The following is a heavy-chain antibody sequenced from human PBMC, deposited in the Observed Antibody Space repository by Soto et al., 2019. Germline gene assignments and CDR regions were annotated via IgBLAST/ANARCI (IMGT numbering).Heavy chain of an antibody. J-gene: IGHJ4*02. CDR2: ISYDGSNK. Sequence: LRLSCAASGFTFSSYGMHWVRQAPGKGLEWVAVISYDGSNKYYADSVKGRFTISRDNSKNTLYLQMNSLRAEDTAVYYCAKARPGDYGDYWGQGTLVTVS. CDR3: AKARPGDYGDY. CDR1: GFTFSSYG. V-gene: IGHV3-30*18. D-gene: IGHD4-17*01.